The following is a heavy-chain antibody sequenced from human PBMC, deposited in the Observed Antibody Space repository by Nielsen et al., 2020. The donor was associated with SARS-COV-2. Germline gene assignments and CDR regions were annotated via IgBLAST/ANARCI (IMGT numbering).Heavy chain of an antibody. CDR3: AKGDAFDI. J-gene: IGHJ3*02. CDR1: GLTYNNYP. CDR2: IYSGINRT. Sequence: GESLKISCAASGLTYNNYPMSWVRRPRGKGLEWVSVIYSGINRTYYADFVKGRFTISRDNSKNTLYLQMDSLRAEDTALYYCAKGDAFDIWGQGTMVTVSS. V-gene: IGHV3-23*03.